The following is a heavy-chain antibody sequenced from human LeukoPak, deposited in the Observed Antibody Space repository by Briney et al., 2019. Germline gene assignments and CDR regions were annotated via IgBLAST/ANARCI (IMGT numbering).Heavy chain of an antibody. Sequence: GGSLRLSCTASGFTFSSYAMNWVRQAPGKGLEWVPGIGTGGTFTYYADSVKGRFTIFRDNSRNTLYLQMNSLRADDTAVYYCAISGLGFGEFRGLDYWGQGTLVTVSS. CDR3: AISGLGFGEFRGLDY. V-gene: IGHV3-23*01. CDR1: GFTFSSYA. D-gene: IGHD3-10*01. CDR2: IGTGGTFT. J-gene: IGHJ4*02.